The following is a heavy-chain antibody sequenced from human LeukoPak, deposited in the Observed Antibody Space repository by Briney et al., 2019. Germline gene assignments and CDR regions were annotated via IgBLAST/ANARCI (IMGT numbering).Heavy chain of an antibody. CDR1: GFTFSSYA. J-gene: IGHJ4*02. Sequence: PGGSLRLSCAASGFTFSSYAMSWVRQAPGKGLVWVSRINSDGSSTSYADSVKGRFSISRDNAKNTLYLQMNSLRVEDTAVYYCARELYGDYGLDYWGQGTLVTVSS. V-gene: IGHV3-74*01. CDR2: INSDGSST. CDR3: ARELYGDYGLDY. D-gene: IGHD4-17*01.